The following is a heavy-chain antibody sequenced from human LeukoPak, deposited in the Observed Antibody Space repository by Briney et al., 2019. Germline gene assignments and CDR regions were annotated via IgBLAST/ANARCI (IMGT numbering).Heavy chain of an antibody. V-gene: IGHV3-74*01. CDR2: VKTDGSSA. D-gene: IGHD4/OR15-4a*01. CDR1: GFTFSSHW. J-gene: IGHJ4*02. Sequence: GGSLRLSCAASGFTFSSHWMHWVRQAPGKGLMWASRVKTDGSSASYADSVKGRFTISRDNAKNTLYLQMNSLGAGDTAVYYCARGYGAFVDYWGQGTLVTVSS. CDR3: ARGYGAFVDY.